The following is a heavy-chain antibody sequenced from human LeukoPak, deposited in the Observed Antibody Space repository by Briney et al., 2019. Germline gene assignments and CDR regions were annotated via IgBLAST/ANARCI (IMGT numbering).Heavy chain of an antibody. J-gene: IGHJ4*02. CDR2: FYNSGSP. V-gene: IGHV4-59*01. CDR1: GGSINNDY. CDR3: ARLPGY. Sequence: PSETLSLTCTVSGGSINNDYRSWNRQLPGKGLEWIGQFYNSGSPNYNPSLKSRVAISVDATKNQFSLKLTSVTAADTAVYYCARLPGYWGQGTLVTVSS.